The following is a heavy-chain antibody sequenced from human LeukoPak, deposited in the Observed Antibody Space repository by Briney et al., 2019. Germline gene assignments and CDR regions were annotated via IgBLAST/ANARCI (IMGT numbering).Heavy chain of an antibody. Sequence: SVKVSCKASGGTFSSYAISWVRQAPGQGLEWMGGIIPIFGTANYAQKFQGRVTITADESTSTAYMELSSLRSEDTAVYYYARDLDSRGAALDYWGQGTLVTVSP. V-gene: IGHV1-69*13. D-gene: IGHD6-6*01. CDR1: GGTFSSYA. CDR2: IIPIFGTA. CDR3: ARDLDSRGAALDY. J-gene: IGHJ4*02.